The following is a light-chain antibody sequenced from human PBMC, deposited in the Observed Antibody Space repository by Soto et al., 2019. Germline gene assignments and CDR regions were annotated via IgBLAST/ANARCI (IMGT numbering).Light chain of an antibody. CDR2: DAS. Sequence: EIVMTQSPATLSVSPGERATLSCRASQRVSSNLAWYQQKPGQAPRLLIYDASTRATGIPARFSGSGSGTEFTLTISSLQSEDFAVYYCQQYHNWPPWTFGQGTKVEIK. CDR3: QQYHNWPPWT. CDR1: QRVSSN. V-gene: IGKV3-15*01. J-gene: IGKJ1*01.